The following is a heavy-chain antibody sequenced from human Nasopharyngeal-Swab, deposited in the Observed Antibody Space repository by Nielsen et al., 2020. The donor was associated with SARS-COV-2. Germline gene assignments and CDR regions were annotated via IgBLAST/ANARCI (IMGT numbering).Heavy chain of an antibody. J-gene: IGHJ4*02. CDR2: IYYSGST. CDR3: ARGPLVYCTGGVCYGLDY. CDR1: GGSVSSGSYY. Sequence: SETLSLTYTVSGGSVSSGSYYWSWIRQPPGKGLEWIGDIYYSGSTNYNPSLKSRVTISVDTSKNQFSLKLIYVTAADTAVYYCARGPLVYCTGGVCYGLDYWGQGTLVTVSS. V-gene: IGHV4-61*01. D-gene: IGHD2-8*02.